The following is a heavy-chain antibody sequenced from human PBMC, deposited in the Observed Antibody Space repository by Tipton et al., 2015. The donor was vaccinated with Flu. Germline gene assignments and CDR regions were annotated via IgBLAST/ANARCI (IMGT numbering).Heavy chain of an antibody. CDR2: ISSSSSYI. V-gene: IGHV3-21*01. CDR1: GFTFSSYS. CDR3: AREPAPIGSPKSDAFDV. D-gene: IGHD3-10*01. Sequence: SLRLSCAASGFTFSSYSMNWVRQAPGKGLEWVSSISSSSSYIYYADSVKGRFTISRDDSKNTLALQMNSLRTEDTAIYYCAREPAPIGSPKSDAFDVWGQGTKVTVSS. J-gene: IGHJ3*01.